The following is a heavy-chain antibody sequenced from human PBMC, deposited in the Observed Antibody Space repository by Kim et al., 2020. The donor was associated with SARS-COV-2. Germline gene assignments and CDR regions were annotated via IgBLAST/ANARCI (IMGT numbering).Heavy chain of an antibody. Sequence: TYSADSVKGRITISRNDPKITVYLPMNSLRAEDTAVYSCAREPSTYFDYWGQGTLVTVSS. CDR2: T. CDR3: AREPSTYFDY. V-gene: IGHV3-66*01. J-gene: IGHJ4*02.